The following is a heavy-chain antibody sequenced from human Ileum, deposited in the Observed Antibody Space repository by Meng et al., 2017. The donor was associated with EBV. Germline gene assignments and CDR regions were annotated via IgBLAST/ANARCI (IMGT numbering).Heavy chain of an antibody. V-gene: IGHV4-4*02. Sequence: GRGLGRPSETLALHGAVAGGTMSSTNWWSRVRQPPGKGLEWIGEIYHSGSTNYNPSLKIRVRISVDKSKNQFSLKLSSVTAADTAVYYCARADKVRFDYWGQGTLVTVSS. CDR1: GGTMSSTNW. J-gene: IGHJ4*02. CDR2: IYHSGST. CDR3: ARADKVRFDY.